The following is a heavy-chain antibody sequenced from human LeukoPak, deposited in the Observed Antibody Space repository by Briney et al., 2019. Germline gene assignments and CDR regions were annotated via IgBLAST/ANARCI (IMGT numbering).Heavy chain of an antibody. CDR2: IYYSGST. J-gene: IGHJ5*01. Sequence: PSETLSLTCTVSGGSISSYYWSWIRQPPGKTLEWIGYIYYSGSTNYNPSLKSRVTISVDTSKNQFSLKLSSVTAADTAVYYCARQNDYGSGSYWFDSWGQGTLVTVSS. V-gene: IGHV4-59*08. D-gene: IGHD3-10*01. CDR3: ARQNDYGSGSYWFDS. CDR1: GGSISSYY.